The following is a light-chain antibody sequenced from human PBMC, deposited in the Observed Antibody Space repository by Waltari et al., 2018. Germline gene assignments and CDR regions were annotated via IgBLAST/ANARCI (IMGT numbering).Light chain of an antibody. Sequence: SFVVTQTHSVSVAPGQTAKIECGGKNIGSKSVQWYQQKAGQAPVLVIYDDSDRHTGIPERFSGSNSRNTATLTISSVEAGDEADYYCQVWDDNSEQVIFGGGSKLTVL. J-gene: IGLJ2*01. CDR3: QVWDDNSEQVI. CDR1: NIGSKS. CDR2: DDS. V-gene: IGLV3-21*02.